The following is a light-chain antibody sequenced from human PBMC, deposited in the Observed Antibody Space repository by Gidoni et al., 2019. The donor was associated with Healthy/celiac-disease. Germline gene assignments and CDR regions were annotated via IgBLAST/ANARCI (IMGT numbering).Light chain of an antibody. V-gene: IGLV2-14*03. CDR3: SSYTSSSTLA. Sequence: QSALTQPDSVSGSPGQSITISCTGTSSDVGGYNYVSWYQQHPGKAPKLMIYDVSNRPSGVSTRFSGSKSGNTASLTISGLQAEDEADYYCSSYTSSSTLAFGGGTKLTVL. CDR1: SSDVGGYNY. J-gene: IGLJ2*01. CDR2: DVS.